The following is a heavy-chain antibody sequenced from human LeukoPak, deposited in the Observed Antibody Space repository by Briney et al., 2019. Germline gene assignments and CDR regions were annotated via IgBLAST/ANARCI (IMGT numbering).Heavy chain of an antibody. CDR3: ARSSHIVVVPAAIPNWFDP. CDR2: ISAYNGNT. CDR1: GYTFTSYG. Sequence: ASVKVSCKASGYTFTSYGISWVRQAPGQGVEWMGWISAYNGNTNYAQKLQGRVTMTIDTSTSTAYMELRSLRSDDTAVYYCARSSHIVVVPAAIPNWFDPWGQGTLVTVSS. V-gene: IGHV1-18*01. J-gene: IGHJ5*01. D-gene: IGHD2-2*02.